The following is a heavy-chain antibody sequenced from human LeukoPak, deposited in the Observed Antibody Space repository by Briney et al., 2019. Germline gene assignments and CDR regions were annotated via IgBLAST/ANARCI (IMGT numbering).Heavy chain of an antibody. CDR3: ARDCSSTSCYTAYHHYGMDV. D-gene: IGHD2-2*02. CDR1: GFTVSSNY. V-gene: IGHV3-66*01. CDR2: IYSGGNT. J-gene: IGHJ6*02. Sequence: GGSLRLSCAASGFTVSSNYMSWVRQAPGKGLEWVSVIYSGGNTYYADSVKGRFTISRDNSKNTLYLQMNSLRAEDTAVYYCARDCSSTSCYTAYHHYGMDVWGQGTTVTVSS.